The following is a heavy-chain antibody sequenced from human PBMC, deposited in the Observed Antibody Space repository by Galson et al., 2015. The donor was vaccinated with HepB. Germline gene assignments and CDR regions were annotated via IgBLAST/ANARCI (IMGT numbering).Heavy chain of an antibody. CDR1: GFTFSSYA. J-gene: IGHJ3*02. CDR3: VRDPCWFQDIVVVPAACSDAFDI. CDR2: ISYDGSNK. D-gene: IGHD2-2*01. Sequence: SLRLSCAASGFTFSSYAMHWVRQAPGKGLEWVAVISYDGSNKYYADSVKGRFTISRDNSKNTLYLQMNSLRAEDTAVYYCVRDPCWFQDIVVVPAACSDAFDIWGQGTMVTVSS. V-gene: IGHV3-30-3*01.